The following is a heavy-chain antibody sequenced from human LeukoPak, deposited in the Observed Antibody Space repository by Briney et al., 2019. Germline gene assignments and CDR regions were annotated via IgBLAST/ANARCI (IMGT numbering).Heavy chain of an antibody. Sequence: PSETLSLTCTVSGGSISRYYWNWVRQPAAKGLEWVGRIYTSESTSYNPSLKSRVTMSVDTSKNQFSLKLRSVTAADTAVYYCARSLFGVDYYNGMDVWGQGTTVTVSS. V-gene: IGHV4-4*07. J-gene: IGHJ6*02. CDR1: GGSISRYY. CDR2: IYTSEST. D-gene: IGHD3-3*01. CDR3: ARSLFGVDYYNGMDV.